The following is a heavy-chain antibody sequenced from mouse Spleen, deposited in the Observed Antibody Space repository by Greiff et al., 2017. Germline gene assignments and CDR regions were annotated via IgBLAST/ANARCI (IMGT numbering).Heavy chain of an antibody. CDR1: GFTFSSYA. Sequence: EVKLMESGGGLVKPGGSLKLSCAASGFTFSSYAMSWVRQTPEKRLEWVATISSGGGNTYYPDSVKGRFTISRDNAKNTLYLQMSSLKSEDTAMYYCARHFLSTMFAYWGQGTLVTVSA. D-gene: IGHD2-1*01. CDR2: ISSGGGNT. CDR3: ARHFLSTMFAY. V-gene: IGHV5-9*04. J-gene: IGHJ3*01.